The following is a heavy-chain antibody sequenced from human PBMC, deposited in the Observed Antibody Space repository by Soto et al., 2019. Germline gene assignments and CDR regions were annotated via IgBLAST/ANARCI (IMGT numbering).Heavy chain of an antibody. CDR1: GFTVSAYT. CDR3: ARDRQPDGLWTLDS. Sequence: VGSLRLSCSASGFTVSAYTMGWVRLSIGKGLEWVSTIFSGGGGTQFADSVTGRFSISRDNSRNQMYLQMNSLRVDDTALYYYARDRQPDGLWTLDSWGRGLLVTGSS. J-gene: IGHJ5*01. V-gene: IGHV3-23*01. D-gene: IGHD1-1*01. CDR2: IFSGGGGT.